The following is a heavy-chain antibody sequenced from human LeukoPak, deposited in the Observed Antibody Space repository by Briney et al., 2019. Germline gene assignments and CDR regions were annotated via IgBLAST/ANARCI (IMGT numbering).Heavy chain of an antibody. Sequence: SETLSLTCTVSGGSISSYYWSWIRQPPGKGLQWIGHIYYSGSTDYNPSLKSRVTISADTSKNQFSLRLNSVTAADTAVYYCASAGGVAAAGRAYFRHWDQGTLVTVSS. V-gene: IGHV4-59*01. D-gene: IGHD6-13*01. CDR2: IYYSGST. CDR1: GGSISSYY. J-gene: IGHJ1*01. CDR3: ASAGGVAAAGRAYFRH.